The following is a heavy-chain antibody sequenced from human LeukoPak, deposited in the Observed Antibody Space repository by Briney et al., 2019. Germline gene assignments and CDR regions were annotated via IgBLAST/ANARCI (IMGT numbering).Heavy chain of an antibody. D-gene: IGHD4-17*01. CDR1: GFTFDDYA. Sequence: GGSLRLSCAASGFTFDDYAMHWVRQAPGKGLEWVSGISWNSGSIGYADSVKGRFTISRDNAKNSLYLQMNSLRAEDTALYYCAKGRRDYLEAPDYWGQGTLVTVSS. J-gene: IGHJ4*02. V-gene: IGHV3-9*01. CDR3: AKGRRDYLEAPDY. CDR2: ISWNSGSI.